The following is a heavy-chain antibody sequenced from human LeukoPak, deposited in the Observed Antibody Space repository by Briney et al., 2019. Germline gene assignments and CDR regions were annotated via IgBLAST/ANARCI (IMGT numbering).Heavy chain of an antibody. Sequence: SETLSLTCAVYGGSFSGYYWSWIRQPPGKGLEWIGEINHSGSTNYNPSLKSRVTVSVDTSKNQFSLKLSSVTAADTAVYYCARTRSYGSGSQPRLRFDPWGQGTLVTVSS. CDR3: ARTRSYGSGSQPRLRFDP. CDR1: GGSFSGYY. J-gene: IGHJ5*02. D-gene: IGHD3-10*01. V-gene: IGHV4-34*01. CDR2: INHSGST.